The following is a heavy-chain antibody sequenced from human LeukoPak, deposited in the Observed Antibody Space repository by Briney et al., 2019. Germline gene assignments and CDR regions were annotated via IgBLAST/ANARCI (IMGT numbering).Heavy chain of an antibody. CDR2: IYYSGST. CDR3: ARSRLTTDVFDY. Sequence: PSETLSLTCTVSGGSISSSGYYWGWIRQPPGKGLEWIGSIYYSGSTYYNPSLKSRVTISVDTSKNQFSLKLSSVTAADTAVYYCARSRLTTDVFDYWGQGTLVTVSS. V-gene: IGHV4-39*07. D-gene: IGHD4-17*01. CDR1: GGSISSSGYY. J-gene: IGHJ4*02.